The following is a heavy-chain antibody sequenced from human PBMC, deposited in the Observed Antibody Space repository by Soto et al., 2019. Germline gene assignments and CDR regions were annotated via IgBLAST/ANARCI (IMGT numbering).Heavy chain of an antibody. V-gene: IGHV1-2*02. CDR3: ARDRVRSPDGVDSFDR. Sequence: ASVKVSCKASGYAFSDYYMHWVRQAPGQGLEWMGYINPQSGGTKYDQKFQDRVTMTRDTPKITVYMELRILTSKDTAVYYCARDRVRSPDGVDSFDRGGQGTLVTGSS. CDR2: INPQSGGT. CDR1: GYAFSDYY. D-gene: IGHD3-9*01. J-gene: IGHJ4*03.